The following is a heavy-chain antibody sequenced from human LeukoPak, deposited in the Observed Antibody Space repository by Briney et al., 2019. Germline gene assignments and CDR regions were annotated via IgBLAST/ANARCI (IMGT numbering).Heavy chain of an antibody. J-gene: IGHJ5*02. D-gene: IGHD6-6*01. V-gene: IGHV1-69*05. Sequence: SVKVSCKASGGTFSSYAISWVRQAPGQGLEWMGGIIPIFGTANYAQKFQGRVTITTDESTSTAYKELSSLRSEDTAVYYCARASSESIAARPYWFDPWGQGTLVTVSS. CDR1: GGTFSSYA. CDR2: IIPIFGTA. CDR3: ARASSESIAARPYWFDP.